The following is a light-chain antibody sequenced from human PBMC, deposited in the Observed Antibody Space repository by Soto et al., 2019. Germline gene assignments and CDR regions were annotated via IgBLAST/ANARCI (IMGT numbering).Light chain of an antibody. J-gene: IGKJ4*01. CDR2: KAS. V-gene: IGKV1-5*03. CDR3: QQYDSYPLT. Sequence: DIQMTQSPSTLSASVEDRVTITCRASQSISSWLAWYQQKPGKAPNLLIYKASSLESGVPSRFSGSGSGTEFTLTISSLQPGDFATYYCQQYDSYPLTFGGGTKVEIK. CDR1: QSISSW.